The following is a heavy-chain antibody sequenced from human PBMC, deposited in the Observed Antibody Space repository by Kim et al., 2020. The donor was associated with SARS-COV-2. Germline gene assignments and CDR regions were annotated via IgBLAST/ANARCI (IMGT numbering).Heavy chain of an antibody. J-gene: IGHJ5*02. CDR3: ARAVGSVAAS. V-gene: IGHV3-7*01. CDR2: K. D-gene: IGHD6-19*01. Sequence: KYYVGPVKGRFTISRDNAKNSLYLQMSSLRDEDTALYYCARAVGSVAASWGQGTLVTVSS.